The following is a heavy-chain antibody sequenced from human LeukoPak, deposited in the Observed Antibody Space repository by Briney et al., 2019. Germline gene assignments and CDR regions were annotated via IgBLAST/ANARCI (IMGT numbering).Heavy chain of an antibody. CDR3: ARPRLDSSGYQH. CDR1: GGSFSGYY. Sequence: SETLSLTCAVYGGSFSGYYWSWIRQPPGKGLEWIGEINHSGSTNYNPSLKSRVTISVDTSKNQFSLKLSSVTAADTAVYYCARPRLDSSGYQHWGQGTLLTVSS. V-gene: IGHV4-34*01. J-gene: IGHJ4*02. D-gene: IGHD3-22*01. CDR2: INHSGST.